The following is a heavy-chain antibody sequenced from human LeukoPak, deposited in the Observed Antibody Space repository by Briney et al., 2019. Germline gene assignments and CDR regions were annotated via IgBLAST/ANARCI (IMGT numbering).Heavy chain of an antibody. CDR3: ASPGYSSSWYSAFDI. J-gene: IGHJ3*02. V-gene: IGHV3-7*01. Sequence: GGSLRLSCAASGFTFSSYRMSWVRQAPGKGLEWVANIKQDGSEKYYVDSVKGRFTISRDNAKNSLYLQMNSLRAEDTAVYYCASPGYSSSWYSAFDIWGQGTMVTVSS. CDR2: IKQDGSEK. D-gene: IGHD6-13*01. CDR1: GFTFSSYR.